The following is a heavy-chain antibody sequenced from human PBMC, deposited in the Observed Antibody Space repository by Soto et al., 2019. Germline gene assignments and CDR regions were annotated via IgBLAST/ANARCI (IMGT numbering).Heavy chain of an antibody. J-gene: IGHJ5*02. D-gene: IGHD2-2*01. CDR1: GGSISSGGYY. CDR2: IYYSGST. V-gene: IGHV4-31*03. CDR3: ARGGYCSSTSCKGWFDP. Sequence: SETLSLTCTVSGGSISSGGYYWSWIRQHPGKGLEWIGYIYYSGSTYYNPSLKSRVTISVDTSKNQFSLKLSSVTAADMAVYYCARGGYCSSTSCKGWFDPWGQGTLVTVSS.